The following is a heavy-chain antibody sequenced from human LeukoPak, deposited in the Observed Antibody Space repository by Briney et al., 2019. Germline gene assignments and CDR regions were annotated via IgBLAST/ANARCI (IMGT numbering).Heavy chain of an antibody. V-gene: IGHV1-69*06. CDR2: IIPIFGTA. CDR3: AAGLRWLQLRSYYYYMDV. CDR1: GGTFSSYA. J-gene: IGHJ6*03. D-gene: IGHD5-24*01. Sequence: SVKVSCKASGGTFSSYAISWVRQAPGQGLEWMGGIIPIFGTANYAQKFQGRVTITADKSTSTAYMELSSLRSEDTAVYYCAAGLRWLQLRSYYYYMDVWGKGTTVTVSS.